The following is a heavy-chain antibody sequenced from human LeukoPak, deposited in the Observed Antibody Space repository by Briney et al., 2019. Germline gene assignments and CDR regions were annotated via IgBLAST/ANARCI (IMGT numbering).Heavy chain of an antibody. CDR1: GGSISSYY. CDR3: ARGPYCSSTSCYPYYYYGMDV. Sequence: SETLSLTCTVSGGSISSYYWSWIRQPPGKGLEWIGYIYYSGSTNYNPSLKSRVTISVDTSKSQFSLKLSSVTAADTAVYYCARGPYCSSTSCYPYYYYGMDVWGQGTTVTVSS. J-gene: IGHJ6*02. CDR2: IYYSGST. V-gene: IGHV4-59*08. D-gene: IGHD2-2*01.